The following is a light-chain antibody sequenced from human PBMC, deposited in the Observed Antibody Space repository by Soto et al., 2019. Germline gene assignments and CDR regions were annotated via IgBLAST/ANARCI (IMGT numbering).Light chain of an antibody. Sequence: QSVLTQPASVSGSPGQSITISCTGTSSDVGGYNYVSWYQQHPGKAPKLMIYEVSKRPSGVASRFSGSKSGNTASLTISGLQAEDEDDYYCSSDTSSSTVVFGGGTKLTVL. CDR1: SSDVGGYNY. CDR3: SSDTSSSTVV. J-gene: IGLJ2*01. CDR2: EVS. V-gene: IGLV2-14*01.